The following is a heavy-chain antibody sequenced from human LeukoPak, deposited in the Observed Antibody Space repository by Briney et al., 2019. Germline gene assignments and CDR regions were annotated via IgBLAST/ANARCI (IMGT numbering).Heavy chain of an antibody. CDR2: FYPSGTA. J-gene: IGHJ4*02. D-gene: IGHD4-17*01. CDR3: ADDYGD. CDR1: GGSISTSY. Sequence: SETLSLTCTFSGGSISTSYWSWIRQPAGKGLEWIGRFYPSGTAHYNPSLKSRVTMSVDTSKNQFSLKLISVTAADTAVYYCADDYGDWGQGTLVTVSS. V-gene: IGHV4-4*07.